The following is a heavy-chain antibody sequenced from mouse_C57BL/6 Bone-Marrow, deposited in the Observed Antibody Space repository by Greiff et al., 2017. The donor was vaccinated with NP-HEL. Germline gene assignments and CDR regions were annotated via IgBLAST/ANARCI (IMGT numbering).Heavy chain of an antibody. CDR1: GFNIKDDY. CDR2: IDPENGDT. CDR3: TTWDYSDY. Sequence: VQLQQSGAELVRPGASVKLSCTASGFNIKDDYMHWVKQRPEQGLEWIGWIDPENGDTEYASKFQGKATITADTSSNTAYLQLSSLTSEDTAVYYFTTWDYSDYWGQGTTLTVSS. J-gene: IGHJ2*01. V-gene: IGHV14-4*01.